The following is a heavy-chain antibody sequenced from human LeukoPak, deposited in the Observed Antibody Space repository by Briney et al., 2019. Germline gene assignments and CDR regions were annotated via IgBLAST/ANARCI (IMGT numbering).Heavy chain of an antibody. J-gene: IGHJ4*02. D-gene: IGHD6-6*01. CDR3: ARDRGTIAALYFDY. CDR2: ISAYNDNT. Sequence: ASVKVSCKASGYTFTTYGISWVRQAPGQGLEWMGWISAYNDNTNYAQKLQGRVTMTTDTSTSTAYMELRSLRSDDTAVYYCARDRGTIAALYFDYWGQGTLVTVPS. CDR1: GYTFTTYG. V-gene: IGHV1-18*01.